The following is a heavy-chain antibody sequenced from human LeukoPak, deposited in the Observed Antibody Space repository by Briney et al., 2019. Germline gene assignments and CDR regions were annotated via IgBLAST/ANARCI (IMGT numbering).Heavy chain of an antibody. CDR3: ARGGQGYDLNWFDP. Sequence: PGGSLRLSCAASGFTFSSYTIHWVRQAPGKGLEWVTIISYDGSNKYYADSVKGRFTISRDNSKNTLYLQMNSLRAEDTAVYYCARGGQGYDLNWFDPWGQGTLVTVPS. V-gene: IGHV3-30-3*01. CDR2: ISYDGSNK. CDR1: GFTFSSYT. J-gene: IGHJ5*02. D-gene: IGHD3-3*01.